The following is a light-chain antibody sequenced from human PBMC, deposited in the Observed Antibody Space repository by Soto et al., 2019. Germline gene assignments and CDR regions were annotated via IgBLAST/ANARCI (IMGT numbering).Light chain of an antibody. CDR2: GAS. CDR3: QQYNNRWT. J-gene: IGKJ1*01. CDR1: LTVNSN. V-gene: IGKV3-15*01. Sequence: EIVMTQSPATLSVSPGEGATLSCRASLTVNSNLAWYQQKPGQAPRLLIYGASTRATGIPARFSGSGSGTEFTLTISNLQSEDVAVYYCQQYNNRWTFGLWNKVEIK.